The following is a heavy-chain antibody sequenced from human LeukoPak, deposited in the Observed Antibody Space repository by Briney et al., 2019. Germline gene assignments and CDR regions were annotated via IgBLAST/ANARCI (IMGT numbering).Heavy chain of an antibody. V-gene: IGHV1-69-2*01. CDR2: VDPEDGET. J-gene: IGHJ3*02. D-gene: IGHD1-26*01. CDR3: ATPRYSGSYGDAFDI. Sequence: ASVKVSCKVSGYTFTDYYMNWVQQAPGKGLEWIGLVDPEDGETIYAEKFQGRVTITADTSTDTAYMELSSLRSEDTAVYYCATPRYSGSYGDAFDIWGQGTMVTVSS. CDR1: GYTFTDYY.